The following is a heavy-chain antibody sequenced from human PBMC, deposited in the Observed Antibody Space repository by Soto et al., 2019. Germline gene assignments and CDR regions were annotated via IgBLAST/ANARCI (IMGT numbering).Heavy chain of an antibody. Sequence: PSETLSLTCTVSGGSISSYYWTWIRQPPGKGLEWIGYIYYSGSTNYNPSLKSRVTMSVDTSRNQFSLRLSSVTAADTAVYYCARANDYKSSTFTYWGQGTLVTAPQ. CDR3: ARANDYKSSTFTY. J-gene: IGHJ4*02. V-gene: IGHV4-59*01. D-gene: IGHD4-17*01. CDR2: IYYSGST. CDR1: GGSISSYY.